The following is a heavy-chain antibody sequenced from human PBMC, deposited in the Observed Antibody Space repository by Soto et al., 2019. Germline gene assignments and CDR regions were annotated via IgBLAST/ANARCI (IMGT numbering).Heavy chain of an antibody. Sequence: SVKVSCKASGGTFSGYAITWVRQAPGQGLDWMGVFIPIFITAKYAEKFQGRVTMTTDTSTSTAHMELRSLRSDDTAVYYCAREGQAPYYYYGMDVWGQGTAVTVSS. CDR2: FIPIFITA. CDR1: GGTFSGYA. J-gene: IGHJ6*02. CDR3: AREGQAPYYYYGMDV. V-gene: IGHV1-69*05.